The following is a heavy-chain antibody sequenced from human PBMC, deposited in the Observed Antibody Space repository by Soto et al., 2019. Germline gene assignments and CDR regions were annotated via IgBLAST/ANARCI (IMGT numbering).Heavy chain of an antibody. Sequence: GGSLRLSCAAFGFTFSDHYMDWVRQAPGKGLEWVGRIRNKANSYTTEYAASVKGRFTISRDDSNNLLFLQLYSLQTEDTAVYFCPGAGILPTPSYFDKWGQGTLLTV. CDR1: GFTFSDHY. CDR2: IRNKANSYTT. CDR3: PGAGILPTPSYFDK. J-gene: IGHJ4*01. V-gene: IGHV3-72*01. D-gene: IGHD2-21*01.